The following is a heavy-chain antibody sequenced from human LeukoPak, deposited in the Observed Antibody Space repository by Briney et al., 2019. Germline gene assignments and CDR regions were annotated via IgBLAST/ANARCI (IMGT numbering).Heavy chain of an antibody. J-gene: IGHJ4*02. CDR2: ISGSGDST. CDR3: AKDDFGVAPFDY. D-gene: IGHD3-3*01. V-gene: IGHV3-23*01. CDR1: GFTFTTFA. Sequence: PGGSLRLSCAASGFTFTTFAMTWVRQAPGKGLEWVSAISGSGDSTYYADSVKGRFTISRDNSKNTLYLQMNSLRVEDTAVYYCAKDDFGVAPFDYWGQGTLVTVSS.